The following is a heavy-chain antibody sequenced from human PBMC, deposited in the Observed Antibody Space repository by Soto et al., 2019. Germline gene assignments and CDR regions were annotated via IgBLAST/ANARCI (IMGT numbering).Heavy chain of an antibody. D-gene: IGHD6-19*01. J-gene: IGHJ5*02. CDR1: GFTFSNYA. Sequence: GGSLSLSCVASGFTFSNYAMNWVRQAPGKGLEWVSSIHGSGGATYHADSVKGRFTISRDDSKNTLYLQMNSLRVEDTAVYYCARDAVAGNGLWDYSGPWGQGTLVTVSS. CDR3: ARDAVAGNGLWDYSGP. CDR2: IHGSGGAT. V-gene: IGHV3-23*01.